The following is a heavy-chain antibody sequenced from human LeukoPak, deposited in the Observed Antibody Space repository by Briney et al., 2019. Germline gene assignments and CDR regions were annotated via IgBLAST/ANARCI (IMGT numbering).Heavy chain of an antibody. CDR2: ISGSSSTI. J-gene: IGHJ4*02. Sequence: GGSLRLSCAASGFTFGSYSMNWVRQAPGKGLEWVSYISGSSSTIYYADSVKGRFTISRDNAKNSLYLQMNSLRAEDTAVYYCARDDYGDYFFDYWGQGTLVTVSS. D-gene: IGHD4-17*01. V-gene: IGHV3-48*04. CDR1: GFTFGSYS. CDR3: ARDDYGDYFFDY.